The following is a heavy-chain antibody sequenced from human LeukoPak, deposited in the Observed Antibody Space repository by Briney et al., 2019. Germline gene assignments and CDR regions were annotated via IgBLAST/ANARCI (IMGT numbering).Heavy chain of an antibody. CDR2: INPSGGST. Sequence: ASVKVSCKASGYTFTSYYMHWVRQAPGQGLEWMGIINPSGGSTSYAQKFQGRVTMTRDTSTSTVYMELSSLRSEDTAVYYCARDSRGKDIVVVPAAPGMDYWGQGTLVTVSS. CDR3: ARDSRGKDIVVVPAAPGMDY. J-gene: IGHJ4*02. V-gene: IGHV1-46*01. CDR1: GYTFTSYY. D-gene: IGHD2-2*01.